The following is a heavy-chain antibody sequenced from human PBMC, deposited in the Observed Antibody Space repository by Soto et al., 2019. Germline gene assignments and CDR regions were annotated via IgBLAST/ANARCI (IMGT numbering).Heavy chain of an antibody. V-gene: IGHV3-30*03. CDR3: EGRNWNHNNWFDP. D-gene: IGHD1-1*01. Sequence: QVQLVESGGGVVQPGRSLRLSCAASGFTFSNYGMHWVRQAPGKGLEWVAVISYDGSNKYYADSVKGRFTISRDNSKNTLYLQMNSLRAEDTAVYYCEGRNWNHNNWFDPWGQGTLVTVSS. CDR1: GFTFSNYG. CDR2: ISYDGSNK. J-gene: IGHJ5*02.